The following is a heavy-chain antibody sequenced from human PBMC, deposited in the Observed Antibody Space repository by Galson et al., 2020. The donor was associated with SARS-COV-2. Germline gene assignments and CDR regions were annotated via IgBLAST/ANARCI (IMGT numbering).Heavy chain of an antibody. J-gene: IGHJ5*02. V-gene: IGHV3-23*01. D-gene: IGHD3-22*01. Sequence: GESLKISCSVSGFTYSTYAMSWVSQAPGKGLEWVSGVSGSGDRTYYADFVKGRFTISRDNSQNTLILEMNSLRVEDSALYYCAKDRYFESSSLREFYSWVQGTQFTVSS. CDR1: GFTYSTYA. CDR2: VSGSGDRT. CDR3: AKDRYFESSSLREFYS.